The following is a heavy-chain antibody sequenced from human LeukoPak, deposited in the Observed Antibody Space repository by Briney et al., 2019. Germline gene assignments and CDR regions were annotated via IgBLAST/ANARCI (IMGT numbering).Heavy chain of an antibody. D-gene: IGHD3-9*01. CDR1: GFTFSSYS. CDR2: ISSSSSYI. Sequence: GGSLRLSCAASGFTFSSYSMNWVRLAPGKGLEWVSSISSSSSYIYYADSVKGRFTISRDNAKNSLYLQMNSLRAEDTAVYYCARDGDDWLQYYFDYWGQGTLVTVSS. V-gene: IGHV3-21*01. J-gene: IGHJ4*02. CDR3: ARDGDDWLQYYFDY.